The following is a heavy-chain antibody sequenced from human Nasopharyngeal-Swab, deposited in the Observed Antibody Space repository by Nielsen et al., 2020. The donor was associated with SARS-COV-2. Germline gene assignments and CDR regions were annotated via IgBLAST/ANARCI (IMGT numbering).Heavy chain of an antibody. V-gene: IGHV3-73*01. CDR2: IRSKANSYAT. CDR3: TRRPLTPANGMDV. D-gene: IGHD1-14*01. CDR1: GFTFDDYA. Sequence: GESLKISCAASGFTFDDYAMHWVRQASGKGLEWVGRIRSKANSYATAYAASVKGRFTISRDDSKNTAYLQMNSLKTEDTAVYYCTRRPLTPANGMDVWGQGTTVTVSS. J-gene: IGHJ6*02.